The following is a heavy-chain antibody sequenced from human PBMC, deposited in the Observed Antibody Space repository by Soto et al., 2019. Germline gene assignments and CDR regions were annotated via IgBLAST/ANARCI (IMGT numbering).Heavy chain of an antibody. CDR2: ISGSGGST. D-gene: IGHD3-16*02. J-gene: IGHJ4*02. Sequence: ESGGGLVQPGGSLRLSCAASGFTFSSYAMSWVRQAPGKGLEWVSAISGSGGSTYYADSVKGRFTISRDNSKNTLYLQMNSLRAEDTAVYYCAKSRPPLIMITFGGVIVPSDYWGQGTLVTVSS. CDR1: GFTFSSYA. V-gene: IGHV3-23*01. CDR3: AKSRPPLIMITFGGVIVPSDY.